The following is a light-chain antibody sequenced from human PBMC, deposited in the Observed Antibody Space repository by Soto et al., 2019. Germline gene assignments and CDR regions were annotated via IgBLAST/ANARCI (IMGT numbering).Light chain of an antibody. J-gene: IGLJ2*01. CDR3: SSYTSKSSLI. V-gene: IGLV2-14*01. CDR1: SSDVGGYDY. Sequence: QSALTQPASVSGSPGQSITISCTGTSSDVGGYDYVSWYQQYPGKAPKLIIYEVTNRPSGVSNRFSGSKSGNTASLTISGLRAEDEADYYCSSYTSKSSLIFGGGTKVTVL. CDR2: EVT.